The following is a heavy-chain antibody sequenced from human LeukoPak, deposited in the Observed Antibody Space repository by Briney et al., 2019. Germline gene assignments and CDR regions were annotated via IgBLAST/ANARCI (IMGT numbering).Heavy chain of an antibody. CDR1: GSSFSSYW. CDR2: IKFDGNED. Sequence: GGSLRLSCAASGSSFSSYWMSWMRQAPGKGLEWVANIKFDGNEDYYVDSVKGRFTISRDNAKNSLYLQLNSLRVEDTAVYYCKSGGAAPGSFDYWGQGTLVTVSP. J-gene: IGHJ4*02. D-gene: IGHD1-1*01. V-gene: IGHV3-7*01. CDR3: KSGGAAPGSFDY.